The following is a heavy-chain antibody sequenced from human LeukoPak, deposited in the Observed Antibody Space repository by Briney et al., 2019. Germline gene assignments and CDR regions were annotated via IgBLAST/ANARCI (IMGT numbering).Heavy chain of an antibody. V-gene: IGHV3-30*14. CDR1: GFTFSSYA. CDR3: VKDLVGYCGSGSQGDV. D-gene: IGHD3-10*01. CDR2: ISYDGSGQ. Sequence: GGSLRLSCAASGFTFSSYAMHWVRQAPGKGLEWVALISYDGSGQYYTESVKGRFTISRDNSKNTLYLQMRSLRAEDTAVYYCVKDLVGYCGSGSQGDVWGQGTTVTVSS. J-gene: IGHJ6*02.